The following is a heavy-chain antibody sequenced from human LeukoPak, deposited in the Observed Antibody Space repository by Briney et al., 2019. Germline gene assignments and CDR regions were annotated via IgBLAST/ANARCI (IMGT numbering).Heavy chain of an antibody. D-gene: IGHD2-2*01. J-gene: IGHJ5*02. CDR3: AKGVVVPAANWFDP. Sequence: GGSLRLSCAAPGFTFDDYAMHWVRQAPGKGLEWVSGISWNSGSIGYADSVKGRFTISRDNAKNSLYLQMNSLRAEDTALYYCAKGVVVPAANWFDPWGQGTLVTVSS. CDR1: GFTFDDYA. V-gene: IGHV3-9*01. CDR2: ISWNSGSI.